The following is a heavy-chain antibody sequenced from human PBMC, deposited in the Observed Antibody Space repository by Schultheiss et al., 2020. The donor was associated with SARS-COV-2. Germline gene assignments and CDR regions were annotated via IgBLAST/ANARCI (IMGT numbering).Heavy chain of an antibody. Sequence: GGSLRLSCAASGFTFRSCSLHWVRQAPGKGLVWVSRINSDGSSTSYADSVKGRFTISRDNAKNSLFLQMNSLRAEDTAIYYCATQRFCPKGVCLWGNDYWGQGTLVTVSS. CDR1: GFTFRSCS. D-gene: IGHD2-8*01. J-gene: IGHJ4*02. V-gene: IGHV3-74*01. CDR3: ATQRFCPKGVCLWGNDY. CDR2: INSDGSST.